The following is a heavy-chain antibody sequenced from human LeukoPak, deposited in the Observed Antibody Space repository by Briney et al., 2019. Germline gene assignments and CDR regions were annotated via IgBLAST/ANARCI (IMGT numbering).Heavy chain of an antibody. J-gene: IGHJ3*02. D-gene: IGHD5-24*01. CDR3: AGFEMATTFYDAFDI. CDR2: IIPIFGTA. Sequence: SVKVSCKASGGTFSSYAISWVRQAPGEGLEWMGGIIPIFGTANYAQKFQGRVTITTDESTSTAYMELSSLRSEDTAVYYCAGFEMATTFYDAFDIWGQGTMVTVSS. CDR1: GGTFSSYA. V-gene: IGHV1-69*05.